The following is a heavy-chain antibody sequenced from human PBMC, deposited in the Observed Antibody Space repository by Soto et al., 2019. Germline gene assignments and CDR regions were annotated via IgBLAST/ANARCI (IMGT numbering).Heavy chain of an antibody. CDR2: IYYSGST. CDR1: GGSISSYY. Sequence: SETLSLTCTVSGGSISSYYWSWIRQPPGKGLEWIGYIYYSGSTNYNPSLKSRVTISVDTSKNQFSLKLSSVTAADTAVYYCARSITIFGPPGCYMDVWGKGTTVTVSS. D-gene: IGHD3-3*01. J-gene: IGHJ6*03. V-gene: IGHV4-59*01. CDR3: ARSITIFGPPGCYMDV.